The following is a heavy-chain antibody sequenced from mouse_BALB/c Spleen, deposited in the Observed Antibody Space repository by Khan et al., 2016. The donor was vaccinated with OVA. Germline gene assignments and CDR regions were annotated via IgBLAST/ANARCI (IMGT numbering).Heavy chain of an antibody. J-gene: IGHJ2*01. D-gene: IGHD2-4*01. CDR3: TRSYDSFYFDY. CDR1: GYSFTSYW. V-gene: IGHV1-5*01. CDR2: IYPGISDT. Sequence: VQLQQSGTVLARPGASVKMSCKASGYSFTSYWMHWVKQRPGQDLEWIGTIYPGISDTRYNQKFKVKAKLTAVTSASTAYLELSSLTNEDSAVYFCTRSYDSFYFDYWGQGATLTVSS.